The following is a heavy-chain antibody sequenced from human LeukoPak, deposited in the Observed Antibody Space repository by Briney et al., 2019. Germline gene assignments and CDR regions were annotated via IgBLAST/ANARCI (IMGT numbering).Heavy chain of an antibody. V-gene: IGHV4-59*01. D-gene: IGHD5-18*01. CDR1: GGSISSYY. CDR3: ARGAAMVYT. Sequence: SETLSLTCTVSGGSISSYYWSWIRQPPGKGLEWIGYIYYSGSTNYNPSLKSRVTISVDTSKNQFSLKLSSVTAADTAVYHCARGAAMVYTWGQGTLVTVSS. J-gene: IGHJ5*02. CDR2: IYYSGST.